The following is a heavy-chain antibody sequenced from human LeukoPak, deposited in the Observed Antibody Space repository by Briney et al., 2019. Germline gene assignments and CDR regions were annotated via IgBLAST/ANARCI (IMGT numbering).Heavy chain of an antibody. Sequence: GGSLRLSCEASGFTFGSHAMYWVRQAPGKGLEWVAGIFGSGGSPHYADSVKGRFTIYRDNSRNTVYLQINSLRADDTAVYYCGKTTVGYSSGQKPAWPVDYWGQGTLVTVSS. CDR3: GKTTVGYSSGQKPAWPVDY. J-gene: IGHJ4*02. D-gene: IGHD5-18*01. CDR2: IFGSGGSP. V-gene: IGHV3-23*01. CDR1: GFTFGSHA.